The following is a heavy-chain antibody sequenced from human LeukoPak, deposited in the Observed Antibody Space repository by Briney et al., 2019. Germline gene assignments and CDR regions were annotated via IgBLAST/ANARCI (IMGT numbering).Heavy chain of an antibody. V-gene: IGHV4-61*02. J-gene: IGHJ4*02. D-gene: IGHD1-26*01. Sequence: SETLSLTCTVSGGSISSGSYYWIWIRQPAGKGLEWIGRIHTSGSTNYNPSLKSRVTTSIDTSKNQFSLELSSVTAADTAVYYCAREGVGVANFEYWGQGTLVTVSS. CDR1: GGSISSGSYY. CDR2: IHTSGST. CDR3: AREGVGVANFEY.